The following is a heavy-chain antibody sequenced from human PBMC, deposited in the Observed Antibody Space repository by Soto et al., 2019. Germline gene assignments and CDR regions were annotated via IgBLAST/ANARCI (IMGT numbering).Heavy chain of an antibody. D-gene: IGHD5-18*01. J-gene: IGHJ4*02. CDR1: GFTFSSYA. Sequence: EVQLLESGGGLVQPGGSLRLSCAASGFTFSSYAMSWVRQAPGKGLEWVSAISGSGGSTYYADSVKGRFTISRDNSKNTLYLQMNCLRGEDAAVYYCAKVGGYSFGSLDYWGQGTLVTVSS. CDR3: AKVGGYSFGSLDY. CDR2: ISGSGGST. V-gene: IGHV3-23*01.